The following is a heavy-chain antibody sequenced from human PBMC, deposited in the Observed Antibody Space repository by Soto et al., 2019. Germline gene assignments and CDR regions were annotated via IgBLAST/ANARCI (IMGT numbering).Heavy chain of an antibody. Sequence: QVQLVQSGAEVKKPGSSVKVSCKASGGTFSSYAISWVRQAPGQGLEWLGVIIPIFGTPNYAQKFQGRVTITADESTSTAYMELRSLRSEDTAVYSCAKDRGYSYGNYYYYGMDVWGQGPTVTVSS. CDR1: GGTFSSYA. J-gene: IGHJ6*01. CDR2: IIPIFGTP. CDR3: AKDRGYSYGNYYYYGMDV. V-gene: IGHV1-69*12. D-gene: IGHD5-18*01.